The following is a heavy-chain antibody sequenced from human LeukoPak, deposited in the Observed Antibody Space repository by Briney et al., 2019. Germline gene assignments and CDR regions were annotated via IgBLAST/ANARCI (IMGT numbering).Heavy chain of an antibody. CDR1: GFAFNTYA. CDR2: IWHDGSHK. D-gene: IGHD3-10*01. V-gene: IGHV3-33*01. J-gene: IGHJ4*02. Sequence: GGSLRLSCAASGFAFNTYAMHWVRQAPGEGLEWVALIWHDGSHKFYSNSVRGQFTISRDNSKNTVSLQTNNLRPEDTAVYYCAREIGSGSYPDFWGQGTLVTVSS. CDR3: AREIGSGSYPDF.